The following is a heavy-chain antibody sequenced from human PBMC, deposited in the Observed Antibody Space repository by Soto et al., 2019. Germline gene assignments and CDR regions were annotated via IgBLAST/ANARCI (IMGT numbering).Heavy chain of an antibody. CDR1: GFKFSSYA. J-gene: IGHJ4*02. CDR2: ISGSGGKT. Sequence: GGSLRLSCKASGFKFSSYAMSWVRQAPGKGLEWVSSISGSGGKTYYADSVKGRFSISRDNAKNSLYLQINSLRGEDTAIYYCARSGDNYNVLDYWGQGTPVTVSS. V-gene: IGHV3-23*01. D-gene: IGHD3-10*02. CDR3: ARSGDNYNVLDY.